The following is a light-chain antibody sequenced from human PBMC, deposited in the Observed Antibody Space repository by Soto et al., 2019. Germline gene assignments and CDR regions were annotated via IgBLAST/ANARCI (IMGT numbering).Light chain of an antibody. CDR3: TSHSGTINFPYI. Sequence: QSALTQPPSASGSPGQSVTISCTGTSSDVGAYNDVSWYQHHPGKAPKLLVYEVNKRPSGVPDRFSGSKSGNTASLTASGLQAADDADYYCTSHSGTINFPYIFGTGTKVTVL. V-gene: IGLV2-8*01. CDR1: SSDVGAYND. J-gene: IGLJ1*01. CDR2: EVN.